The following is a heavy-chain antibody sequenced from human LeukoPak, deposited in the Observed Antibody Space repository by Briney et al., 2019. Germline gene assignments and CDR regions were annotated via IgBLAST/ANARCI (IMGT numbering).Heavy chain of an antibody. V-gene: IGHV3-33*01. CDR3: ARASAYSISSGVNL. CDR2: IWYEGNNK. CDR1: GFTFSSYG. J-gene: IGHJ5*02. D-gene: IGHD6-6*01. Sequence: GTSLRLSCAASGFTFSSYGMHWVRQAPGKGLERVALIWYEGNNKKYADSVKGRITISRDNSKNTLYLEMNSLRAEDTAVYYCARASAYSISSGVNLWGQGSLVTVSS.